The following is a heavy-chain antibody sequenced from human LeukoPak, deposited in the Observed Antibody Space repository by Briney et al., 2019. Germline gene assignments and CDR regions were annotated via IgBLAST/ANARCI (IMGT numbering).Heavy chain of an antibody. D-gene: IGHD1-26*01. Sequence: SETLSLTCTVSGGSISSYYGSWIRQPPGKGLEGIGYIYYSGSTNYNPSLKSRVTISVDTAKNQFSLKLSSVTAADPAVYYCARGERSSGSYYVYWGPGVLVTVSS. V-gene: IGHV4-59*01. CDR1: GGSISSYY. CDR2: IYYSGST. CDR3: ARGERSSGSYYVY. J-gene: IGHJ4*02.